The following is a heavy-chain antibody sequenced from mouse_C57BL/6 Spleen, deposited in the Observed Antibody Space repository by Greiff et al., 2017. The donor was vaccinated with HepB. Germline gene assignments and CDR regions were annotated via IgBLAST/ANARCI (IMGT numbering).Heavy chain of an antibody. V-gene: IGHV14-1*01. J-gene: IGHJ4*01. CDR1: GFNITDYY. D-gene: IGHD2-2*01. CDR2: IDPEDGDT. Sequence: VQLQQSGAELVRPGASVKLSCTASGFNITDYYMHWVKQRPEQGLEWIGWIDPEDGDTEYAPKFQGKATMTADKSSNTAYLQRSSLTSEDTAVYYGTTCRLYGNDDYDMDYWGQGTSVTVSS. CDR3: TTCRLYGNDDYDMDY.